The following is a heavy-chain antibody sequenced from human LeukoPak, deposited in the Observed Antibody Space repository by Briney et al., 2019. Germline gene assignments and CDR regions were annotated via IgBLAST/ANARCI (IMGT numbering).Heavy chain of an antibody. CDR1: GGSISSSSYY. CDR3: ARVGYPYYFDY. Sequence: SETLSLTCTVSGGSISSSSYYWGWIRQPPGKGLEWTGSIYYSGSTSYNPSLKSRVTISVDTSKNQFSLKLSSVTAADTAVYYCARVGYPYYFDYWGQGTLVTVSS. D-gene: IGHD5-12*01. V-gene: IGHV4-39*07. J-gene: IGHJ4*02. CDR2: IYYSGST.